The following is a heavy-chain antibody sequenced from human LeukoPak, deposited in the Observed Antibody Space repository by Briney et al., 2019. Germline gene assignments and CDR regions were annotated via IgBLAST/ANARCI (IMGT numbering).Heavy chain of an antibody. CDR3: ARDSVDGSGTYYNDSPDY. CDR2: ISAYNGNT. D-gene: IGHD3-10*01. V-gene: IGHV1-18*04. J-gene: IGHJ4*02. CDR1: GYTFTGYY. Sequence: ASVKVSCKTSGYTFTGYYMHWVRQAPGQGLEWIGWISAYNGNTDYAQNLRGRLIMTTDTSTSTAYMELRSLRSDDTAVYYCARDSVDGSGTYYNDSPDYWGQGTLVTVSS.